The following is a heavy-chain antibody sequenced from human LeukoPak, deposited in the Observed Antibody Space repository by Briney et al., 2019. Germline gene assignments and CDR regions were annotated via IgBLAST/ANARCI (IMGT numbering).Heavy chain of an antibody. CDR1: GYSISSGYY. J-gene: IGHJ4*02. Sequence: PSETLPLTCAVSGYSISSGYYWGWIRPPTGRGLEWIGSIYHSGSNYNNPSLKSRVTISVDTSKNQFSLKLSSVTAADTAVFYCAKWGTTAFDYWGQGILVTVSS. CDR2: IYHSGSN. CDR3: AKWGTTAFDY. V-gene: IGHV4-38-2*01. D-gene: IGHD4-17*01.